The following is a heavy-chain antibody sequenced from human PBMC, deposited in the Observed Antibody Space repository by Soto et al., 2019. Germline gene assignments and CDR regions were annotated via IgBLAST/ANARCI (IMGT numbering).Heavy chain of an antibody. CDR1: GGTFSNYP. J-gene: IGHJ2*01. Sequence: QVQLAQSGAEVKKPGSSVKVSCKASGGTFSNYPISWVRQAPGQGLEWMGGIIPIFGTVNYAQKFQGRVTITADESTSTAHMELSSLRSEDTAVYYCARGNHRWLQLWYFDLWGRGTLVTVSS. CDR2: IIPIFGTV. V-gene: IGHV1-69*12. D-gene: IGHD5-12*01. CDR3: ARGNHRWLQLWYFDL.